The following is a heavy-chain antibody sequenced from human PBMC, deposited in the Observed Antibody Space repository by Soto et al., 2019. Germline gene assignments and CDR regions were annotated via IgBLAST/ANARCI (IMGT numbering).Heavy chain of an antibody. CDR1: GFTFSVYA. CDR3: AKDRGTGDYGVNAFDT. Sequence: EVQVLESGGDLVQPGGSLRLSCAASGFTFSVYAMCWVRQAPGKGLEWVSTISGSGDETYYADCVKGRFTISRDNSKNTLYLQMNSLRGEDSAIYFCAKDRGTGDYGVNAFDTWGQGTKVTVSS. V-gene: IGHV3-23*01. CDR2: ISGSGDET. D-gene: IGHD7-27*01. J-gene: IGHJ3*02.